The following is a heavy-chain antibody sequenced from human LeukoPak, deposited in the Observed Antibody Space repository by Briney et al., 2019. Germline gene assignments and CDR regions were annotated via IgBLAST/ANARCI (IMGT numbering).Heavy chain of an antibody. CDR2: ISWNSGSI. CDR1: GFTFDDYG. Sequence: PGRSLRLSCAASGFTFDDYGMHWVRQAPGKGLEWVSGISWNSGSIGYADSVKGRFTISRDNAKNSLYLQMNSLRAEDTALYYCAKDIRGMGQWLGFDYWGQGTLVTVSS. V-gene: IGHV3-9*01. J-gene: IGHJ4*02. D-gene: IGHD6-19*01. CDR3: AKDIRGMGQWLGFDY.